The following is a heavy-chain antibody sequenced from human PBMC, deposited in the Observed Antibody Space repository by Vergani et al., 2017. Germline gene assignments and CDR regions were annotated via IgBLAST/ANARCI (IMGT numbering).Heavy chain of an antibody. D-gene: IGHD3-22*01. V-gene: IGHV3-21*02. CDR3: TKAGQYDSDNFHDS. CDR2: ISTDITYI. Sequence: EVQLVESGGGLVKPGGSLRLSCATSGFSFSDFDMNWVRQAPGKGLEWVAPISTDITYIYYGDPVKGRFTISRDNAKNSLYLQMNSLRADDSAVYYCTKAGQYDSDNFHDSWGQGALVTVAS. CDR1: GFSFSDFD. J-gene: IGHJ1*01.